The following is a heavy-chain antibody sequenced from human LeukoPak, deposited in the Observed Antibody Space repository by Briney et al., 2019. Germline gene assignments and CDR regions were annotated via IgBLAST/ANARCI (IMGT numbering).Heavy chain of an antibody. CDR1: GFTFDDYG. D-gene: IGHD3-22*01. Sequence: GGSLRLSCAASGFTFDDYGMSWFRQAPGKGLEWVSAINWNGGGTGYADSVKGRFTISRDNAKNSLYLQMNSLRAEDTALYHCARDRNSSPGDWGQGTLVTVSS. J-gene: IGHJ4*02. V-gene: IGHV3-20*01. CDR2: INWNGGGT. CDR3: ARDRNSSPGD.